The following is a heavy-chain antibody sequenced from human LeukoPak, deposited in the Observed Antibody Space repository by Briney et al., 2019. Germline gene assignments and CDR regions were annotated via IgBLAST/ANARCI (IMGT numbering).Heavy chain of an antibody. J-gene: IGHJ6*02. CDR2: IYYSGGT. V-gene: IGHV4-59*12. D-gene: IGHD2/OR15-2a*01. CDR3: AREGQIVASYYYGMDV. CDR1: GGSINSYY. Sequence: SETLSLTCTVSGGSINSYYWSWIRQPPGKGLEWIGYIYYSGGTNYNPSLKSRVTISVDTSKNQFSLKLSSVTAADTAVYYCAREGQIVASYYYGMDVWGQGTTVTVSS.